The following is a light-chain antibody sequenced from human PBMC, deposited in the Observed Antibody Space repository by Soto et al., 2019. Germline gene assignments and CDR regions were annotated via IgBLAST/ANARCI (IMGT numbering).Light chain of an antibody. V-gene: IGLV3-21*02. J-gene: IGLJ1*01. CDR2: DDS. CDR1: NIGTKS. CDR3: QVWDHTTEHYV. Sequence: SYELTQPPSVSVAPGQTARITCGGNNIGTKSVHWYQQKPGQAPALVVYDDSARPSGIPDRFSGSNSGNTATLTINRVEAGDEADYYCQVWDHTTEHYVFGPGTKVTV.